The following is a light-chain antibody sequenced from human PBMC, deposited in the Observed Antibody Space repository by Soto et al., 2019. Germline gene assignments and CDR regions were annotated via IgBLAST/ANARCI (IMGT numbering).Light chain of an antibody. CDR1: QSVTSN. CDR3: QQYNTWST. J-gene: IGKJ1*01. V-gene: IGKV3-15*01. Sequence: EIVMTQSPATLSVSPGERATLSCRASQSVTSNLAWYQQKPGQAPRLLIYRTTTRATGIPARFSGSGSGTEFTLTISSLQSEDFAVYYGQQYNTWSTFGQGTKVDIK. CDR2: RTT.